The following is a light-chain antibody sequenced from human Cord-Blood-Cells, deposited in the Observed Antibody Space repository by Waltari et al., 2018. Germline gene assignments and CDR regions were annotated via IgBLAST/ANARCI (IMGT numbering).Light chain of an antibody. V-gene: IGLV2-14*01. CDR2: DVS. J-gene: IGLJ1*01. Sequence: HSPLTHLPPVSGPLGPRSPSSSTGPSSNVAVYNISSWYQQHPGKAPKLMIYDVSNRPSGVSNRFSGSKSGNTASLTISGLQAEDEADYYCSSYTSSCYVFGTGTKVTVL. CDR3: SSYTSSCYV. CDR1: SSNVAVYNI.